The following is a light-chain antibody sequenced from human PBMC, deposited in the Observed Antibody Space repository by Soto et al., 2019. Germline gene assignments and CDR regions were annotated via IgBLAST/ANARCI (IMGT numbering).Light chain of an antibody. CDR2: GAS. CDR3: QQYGNSTPGT. V-gene: IGKV3-20*01. CDR1: QSVDNSH. Sequence: ETVLTQSPGTLYFSPGERATLSCRASQSVDNSHVAWYQQRRGLPPRLLIYGASNRATGIPDRFSGSGSGADFTLTISRLEPEDLEVYLSQQYGNSTPGTFGQGTRLEIK. J-gene: IGKJ5*01.